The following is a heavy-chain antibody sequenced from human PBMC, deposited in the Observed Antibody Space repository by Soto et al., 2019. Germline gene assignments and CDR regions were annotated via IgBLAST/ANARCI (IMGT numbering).Heavy chain of an antibody. J-gene: IGHJ4*02. CDR3: APWFGAFDY. CDR2: ISYDGSNK. D-gene: IGHD3-10*01. Sequence: QVQLVESGGGVVQPGRSLRLSCAASGFTFSSYGMHWVRQAPGKGLEWVAVISYDGSNKYYADSVKGRFTISRDNSKNTLYLQMNSLRAEYRAVYYCAPWFGAFDYWGQGTLVTVYS. CDR1: GFTFSSYG. V-gene: IGHV3-30*03.